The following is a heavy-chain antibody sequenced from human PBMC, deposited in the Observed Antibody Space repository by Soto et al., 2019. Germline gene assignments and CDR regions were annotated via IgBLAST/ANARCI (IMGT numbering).Heavy chain of an antibody. V-gene: IGHV1-69*06. CDR3: ATGDYYDKSGYHENGGDFEL. CDR2: IVPVLGSA. Sequence: QVQLVQSGAEVKKPGSSVKVSCKTSGGTLSTFGFSWVRQAPGQGLEWMGGIVPVLGSADYPQKFQGRVTNTADTSNNTVDMELSSLRSEDTAADYCATGDYYDKSGYHENGGDFELWGRGSLVTVSS. CDR1: GGTLSTFG. J-gene: IGHJ2*01. D-gene: IGHD3-22*01.